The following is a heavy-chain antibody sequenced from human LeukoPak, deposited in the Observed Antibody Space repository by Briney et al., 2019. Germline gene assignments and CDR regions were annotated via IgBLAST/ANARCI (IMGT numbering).Heavy chain of an antibody. V-gene: IGHV4-61*08. CDR3: ASHTRAAAGPWTWDY. CDR2: IYYSGST. J-gene: IGHJ4*02. Sequence: SETLSLTCTVSGGSISSGGYYWSWIRQHPGKGLEWIGYIYYSGSTNYNPSLKSRVTISVDTSKNQFSLKLSSVTAADTAVYYCASHTRAAAGPWTWDYWGQGTLVTVSS. D-gene: IGHD6-13*01. CDR1: GGSISSGGYY.